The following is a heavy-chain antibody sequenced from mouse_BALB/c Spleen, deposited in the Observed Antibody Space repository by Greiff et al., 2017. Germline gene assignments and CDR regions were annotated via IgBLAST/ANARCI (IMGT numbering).Heavy chain of an antibody. D-gene: IGHD1-1*01. V-gene: IGHV3-2*02. J-gene: IGHJ4*01. Sequence: VQLKQSGPGLVKPSQSLSLTCTVTGYSITSDYAWNWIRQFPGNKLEWMGYISYSGSTSYNPSLKSRISITRDTSKNQFFLQLNSVTTEDTATYYCARRAIYYGSLSYYAMDYWGQGTSVTVSS. CDR2: ISYSGST. CDR1: GYSITSDYA. CDR3: ARRAIYYGSLSYYAMDY.